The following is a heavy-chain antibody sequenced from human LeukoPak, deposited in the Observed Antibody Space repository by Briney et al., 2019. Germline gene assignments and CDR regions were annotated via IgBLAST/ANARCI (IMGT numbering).Heavy chain of an antibody. CDR1: GFTFSSYG. Sequence: GGSLRLSCAASGFTFSSYGIHWVRQAPGKGLEWVAVISYDGSNKYYADSVKGRFTISRDNSKNTLYLQMNSLRAEDTAVYYCARGPPPDFDYWGQGTLVTVSS. V-gene: IGHV3-30*03. J-gene: IGHJ4*02. CDR3: ARGPPPDFDY. CDR2: ISYDGSNK.